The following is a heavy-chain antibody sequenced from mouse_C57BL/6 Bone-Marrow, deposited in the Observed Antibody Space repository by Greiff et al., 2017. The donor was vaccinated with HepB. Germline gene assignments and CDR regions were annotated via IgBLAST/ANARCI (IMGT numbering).Heavy chain of an antibody. D-gene: IGHD2-4*01. CDR2: LSSGGSYT. J-gene: IGHJ3*01. CDR3: ADDYLAD. CDR1: GFTFSSYG. Sequence: EVKVVESGGDLVKPGGSLKLSCAASGFTFSSYGVSWVRQTPDKRLEWVATLSSGGSYTNYPDSVKGRFTISRDNAKNTLYLQMSSLKSEDTAMYYCADDYLADWGQGTLVTVSA. V-gene: IGHV5-6*01.